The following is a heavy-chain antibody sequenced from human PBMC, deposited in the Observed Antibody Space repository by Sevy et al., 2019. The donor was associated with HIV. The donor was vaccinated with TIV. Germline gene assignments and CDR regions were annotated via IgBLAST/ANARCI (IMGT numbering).Heavy chain of an antibody. V-gene: IGHV1-8*01. J-gene: IGHJ6*02. CDR2: MNPNKGNT. Sequence: ASVKVSCKTSGYTFSSHDINWVRQAPGQGLEWMGWMNPNKGNTGYVQKFQDRDTMTRDSPLAPAYMELRGLTSDDTAVYYCARDPSGNYLTPHYRDYYGLDVWGQGTAVTVSS. CDR3: ARDPSGNYLTPHYRDYYGLDV. D-gene: IGHD1-7*01. CDR1: GYTFSSHD.